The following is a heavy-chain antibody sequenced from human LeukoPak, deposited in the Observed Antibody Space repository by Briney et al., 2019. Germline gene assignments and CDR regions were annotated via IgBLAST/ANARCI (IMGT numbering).Heavy chain of an antibody. CDR3: AAKRSNRNVRLNAFDI. CDR1: GGSFSGYY. J-gene: IGHJ3*02. CDR2: INHSGST. D-gene: IGHD1-20*01. Sequence: SETLSLTCAVYGGSFSGYYWSWIRQPPGKGLEWIGEINHSGSTNYNPSLKSRVTISVDTSKNQFSLKLSSVTTADTAVYYCAAKRSNRNVRLNAFDIWGQGTMVTVSS. V-gene: IGHV4-34*01.